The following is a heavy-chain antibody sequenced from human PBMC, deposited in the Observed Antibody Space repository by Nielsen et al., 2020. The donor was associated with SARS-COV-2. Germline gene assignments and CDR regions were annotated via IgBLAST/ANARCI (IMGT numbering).Heavy chain of an antibody. J-gene: IGHJ4*02. D-gene: IGHD4-17*01. V-gene: IGHV3-7*03. CDR1: GFIFNNYW. Sequence: LSLTCATSGFIFNNYWVSWVRQAPGKGLEWVANIDADGSNKYYMDSVKGRFTISRNNAENSAYLQMNSLRAEDTGLYYCATDGQAFEYWGRGTLVSVSS. CDR2: IDADGSNK. CDR3: ATDGQAFEY.